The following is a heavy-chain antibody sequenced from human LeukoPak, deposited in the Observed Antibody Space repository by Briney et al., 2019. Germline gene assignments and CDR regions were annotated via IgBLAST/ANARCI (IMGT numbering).Heavy chain of an antibody. CDR1: GGSISSYD. D-gene: IGHD3-22*01. J-gene: IGHJ3*02. Sequence: SETLSLTCTVSGGSISSYDWSWIRQPPGKGLEWVGYIYYGGSTNYNPSLKSRVTISVDTSKNQFSLKLSSVTAADTAVYFCARQVCYYDRSVFDIWGKGTMVTVSS. V-gene: IGHV4-59*08. CDR2: IYYGGST. CDR3: ARQVCYYDRSVFDI.